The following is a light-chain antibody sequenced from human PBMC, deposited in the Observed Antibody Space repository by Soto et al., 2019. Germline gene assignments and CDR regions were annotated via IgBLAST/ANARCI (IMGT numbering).Light chain of an antibody. V-gene: IGKV3-20*01. CDR1: QSVNSNY. J-gene: IGKJ1*01. CDR3: QQYGTSPRT. CDR2: AAS. Sequence: EIVLTQSPGTLSLSPGERATLSCRASQSVNSNYLAWYQQKPGQAPRLLIYAASSRAPGIPDRFSGSGSGTDFTLTISRLQPEDFAVYYCQQYGTSPRTFGQGTKVEIK.